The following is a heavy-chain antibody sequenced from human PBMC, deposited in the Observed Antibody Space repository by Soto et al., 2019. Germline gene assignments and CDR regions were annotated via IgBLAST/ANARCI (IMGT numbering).Heavy chain of an antibody. D-gene: IGHD3-9*01. CDR2: ISGSGTNT. CDR1: GFTFSSFA. CDR3: ARTLPFAFDVLTGYEYYFDS. J-gene: IGHJ4*02. Sequence: VHLLESGGGLVQPGGSLRLSCAATGFTFSSFAMTWVRQAPGKGLEWVSTISGSGTNTYYADSVKGRFTFSRDNSKNTLFLQMRSLRAEDTAMYYCARTLPFAFDVLTGYEYYFDSWGQGTLLTVSS. V-gene: IGHV3-23*01.